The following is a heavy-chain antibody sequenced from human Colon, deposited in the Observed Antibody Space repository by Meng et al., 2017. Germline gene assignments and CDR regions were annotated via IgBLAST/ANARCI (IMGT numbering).Heavy chain of an antibody. D-gene: IGHD3-10*01. V-gene: IGHV4-4*07. J-gene: IGHJ2*01. Sequence: SETLSLTCSVSGGPIINNYWSWIRQPAGKELEWVGRTYSSDKTEYNPSLNSRVSMSLDTSKNQFSLHLTSVTAADTAVYYCARESDYYGSGSYYNGLGWFFDLWGRGTLVTVSS. CDR3: ARESDYYGSGSYYNGLGWFFDL. CDR1: GGPIINNY. CDR2: TYSSDKT.